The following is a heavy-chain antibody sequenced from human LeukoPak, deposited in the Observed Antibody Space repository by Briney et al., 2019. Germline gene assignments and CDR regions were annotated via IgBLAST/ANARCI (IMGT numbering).Heavy chain of an antibody. Sequence: SETLSLTCTVSDGSISSSSYYWGWIRQPPGKGLEWIGSIHYSGSTYYNPSLKSRVTISADTSKNQFSLKLSSVTAADTAVYYCARLYSNYYFDYWGQGTLVTVSS. CDR2: IHYSGST. J-gene: IGHJ4*02. CDR3: ARLYSNYYFDY. V-gene: IGHV4-39*07. CDR1: DGSISSSSYY. D-gene: IGHD4-11*01.